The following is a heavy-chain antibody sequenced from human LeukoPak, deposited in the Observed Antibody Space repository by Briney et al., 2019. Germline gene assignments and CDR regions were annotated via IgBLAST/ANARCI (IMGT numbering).Heavy chain of an antibody. CDR3: TRLGRRSGVGFGIDY. CDR2: IYYSGST. Sequence: PSETLSLTCTVPGGSISSISYYWGWIRQPPGKGLEWIGSIYYSGSTYYNPSLKSRVTMSVDTSKNQFSLKLSSVTAADTAVYYCTRLGRRSGVGFGIDYWGQGTLVTVSS. D-gene: IGHD3-10*01. CDR1: GGSISSISYY. J-gene: IGHJ4*02. V-gene: IGHV4-39*01.